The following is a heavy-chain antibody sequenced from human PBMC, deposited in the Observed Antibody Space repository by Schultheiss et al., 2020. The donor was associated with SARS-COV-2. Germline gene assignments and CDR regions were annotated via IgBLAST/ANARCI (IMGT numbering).Heavy chain of an antibody. V-gene: IGHV3-30*18. CDR1: GFTFSSYG. D-gene: IGHD3-10*01. CDR2: ISYDGSNK. CDR3: AKSRFTMVRGATSYYYGMDV. J-gene: IGHJ6*02. Sequence: GGSLRLSCAASGFTFSSYGMNWVRQAPGKGLEWVAVISYDGSNKYYADSVKGRFTISRDNSKNTLYLQMNSLRAEDTAVYYCAKSRFTMVRGATSYYYGMDVWGQGTTVTVSS.